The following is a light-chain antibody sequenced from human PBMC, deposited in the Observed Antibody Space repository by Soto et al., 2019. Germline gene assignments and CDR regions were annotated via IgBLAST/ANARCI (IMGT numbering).Light chain of an antibody. CDR1: QGVSSY. CDR3: LQSKSYPYT. V-gene: IGKV1-9*01. CDR2: SAS. J-gene: IGKJ2*01. Sequence: IQLPQSPSSLSASVGDRVTITCRASQGVSSYLAWYQQKPGKAPKLLIYSASTLQSGVPSRFSGSGSGTAFTLTISSLQPEDFATFYCLQSKSYPYTFGHWTKLEIK.